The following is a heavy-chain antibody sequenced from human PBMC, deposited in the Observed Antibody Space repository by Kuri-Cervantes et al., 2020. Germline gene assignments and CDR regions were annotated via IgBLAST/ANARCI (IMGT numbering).Heavy chain of an antibody. J-gene: IGHJ6*03. V-gene: IGHV3-7*04. Sequence: GESLKISCAASGFTFSSYAMSWVRQAPGKGLEWVANIKQDGSEKYYLDSVKGRFTISRDNAKKSLYLQMNSLSSEDTAVYYCARGVVPAAIRGWDYYYMDVWGKGTTVTVSS. CDR3: ARGVVPAAIRGWDYYYMDV. D-gene: IGHD2-2*01. CDR2: IKQDGSEK. CDR1: GFTFSSYA.